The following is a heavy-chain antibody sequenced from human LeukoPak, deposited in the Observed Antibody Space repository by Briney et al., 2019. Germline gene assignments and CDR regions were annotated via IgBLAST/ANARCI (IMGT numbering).Heavy chain of an antibody. V-gene: IGHV3-48*01. CDR1: GFTVSSNY. CDR2: ISSSSSTI. Sequence: GGSLRLFCAASGFTVSSNYMNWVRQAPGKGLEWVSYISSSSSTIYYADSVKGRYTISRDNAKNSLYLQMNSLRAEDTAVYYCARGLYSSGWYARYYYYYMDVWGKGTTVTVSS. CDR3: ARGLYSSGWYARYYYYYMDV. D-gene: IGHD6-19*01. J-gene: IGHJ6*03.